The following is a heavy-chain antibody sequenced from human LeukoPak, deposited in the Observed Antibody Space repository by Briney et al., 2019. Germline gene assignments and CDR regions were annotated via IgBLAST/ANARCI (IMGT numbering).Heavy chain of an antibody. Sequence: SETLSLTCTVSGGSIGSHYWTWIRQTPGKGLEWIGYVYDIGSTKYNPSLKSRVTISVDTSKNQFSLRLSSVTAADTAVYYCAREVQLERPAYYYYYMDVWGKGTTVTISS. CDR2: VYDIGST. V-gene: IGHV4-59*11. D-gene: IGHD1-1*01. CDR1: GGSIGSHY. CDR3: AREVQLERPAYYYYYMDV. J-gene: IGHJ6*03.